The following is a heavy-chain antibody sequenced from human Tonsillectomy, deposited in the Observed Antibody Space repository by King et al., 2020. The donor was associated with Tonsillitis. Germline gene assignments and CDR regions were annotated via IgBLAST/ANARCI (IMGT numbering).Heavy chain of an antibody. D-gene: IGHD3-16*01. J-gene: IGHJ5*02. V-gene: IGHV3-48*03. CDR2: IISDGSTI. CDR1: GFTFSSYE. CDR3: AREGGARSLSDWFDP. Sequence: VQLVESGGGLVQPGGSLRLSCAGSGFTFSSYEMNWVRQAPGKGLEWISYIISDGSTIYYADSVKGRFTISRDNAKNSLYLQRNSLTADDTAVYYCAREGGARSLSDWFDPWGQGTLVIVSS.